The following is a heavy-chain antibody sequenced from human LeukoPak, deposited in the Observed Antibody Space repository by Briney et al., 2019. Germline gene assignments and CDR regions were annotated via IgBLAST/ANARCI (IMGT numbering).Heavy chain of an antibody. D-gene: IGHD2-15*01. Sequence: SETLSLTCIVSGSSVSTFYWSWLRQSPGTGLEWIGFVHDTGSTAYNPSLKSRVTISLETSKNQLSLMLTSVTAADTAMYYCARADLGYCNSYSCPEDYYYYDMDVWGKGTTVTVSS. V-gene: IGHV4-59*02. CDR3: ARADLGYCNSYSCPEDYYYYDMDV. J-gene: IGHJ6*03. CDR2: VHDTGST. CDR1: GSSVSTFY.